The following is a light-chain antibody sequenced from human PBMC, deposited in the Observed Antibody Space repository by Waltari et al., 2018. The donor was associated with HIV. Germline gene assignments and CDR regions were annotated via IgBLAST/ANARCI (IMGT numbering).Light chain of an antibody. CDR1: NIGSKS. CDR3: QVWDSSSDHYV. V-gene: IGLV3-21*04. J-gene: IGLJ1*01. CDR2: DDG. Sequence: SYVLTQPPSVSVAPGKTARITCGGNNIGSKSVHGYQQKPGQAPVLVIYDDGDRPSGIPERFSGSNSGNTATLTISRVEAGDEADYYCQVWDSSSDHYVFGTGTKVTVL.